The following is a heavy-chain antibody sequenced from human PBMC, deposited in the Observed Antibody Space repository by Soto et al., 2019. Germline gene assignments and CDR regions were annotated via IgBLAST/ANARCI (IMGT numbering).Heavy chain of an antibody. Sequence: GGSLILSCAASGFTVSSNYMSWVRQAPGKGLEWVSVIYSGGSTYYADSVKGRFTISRDNSKNTLYLQMNSLRAEDTAVFYCATSGYYDTSGYLGYWGRGTLVTVSS. CDR1: GFTVSSNY. CDR2: IYSGGST. V-gene: IGHV3-53*01. D-gene: IGHD3-22*01. J-gene: IGHJ4*01. CDR3: ATSGYYDTSGYLGY.